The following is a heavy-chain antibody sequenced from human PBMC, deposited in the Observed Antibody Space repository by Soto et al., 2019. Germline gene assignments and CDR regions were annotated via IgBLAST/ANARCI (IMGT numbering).Heavy chain of an antibody. J-gene: IGHJ6*04. Sequence: LSLTCTVSGGSISSGPYYWSWIRQHPGKGLEWIGYIYSSGTTYYNPSLKSRITISADTSQNQVSLKLSSVTAADTAVYYCAREIVEEPVVRRDISNHYDLDVWGKATTVT. CDR1: GGSISSGPYY. CDR3: AREIVEEPVVRRDISNHYDLDV. V-gene: IGHV4-31*03. CDR2: IYSSGTT. D-gene: IGHD2-15*01.